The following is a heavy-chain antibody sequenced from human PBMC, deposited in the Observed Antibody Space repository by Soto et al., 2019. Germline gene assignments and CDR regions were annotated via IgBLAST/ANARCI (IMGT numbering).Heavy chain of an antibody. V-gene: IGHV3-33*01. Sequence: QVQLVESGGGVVQPGRSPRLSCAASGFTFNNYGMHWVRQAPGKGLEWLAVIWNDGSNSSYANSVKGRFTISRDNSKNTLYLQMSSLRAEDTGVYYCARRQIPPPTRGAANARGAMDVWGQGTTVTVSS. J-gene: IGHJ6*02. CDR3: ARRQIPPPTRGAANARGAMDV. CDR2: IWNDGSNS. CDR1: GFTFNNYG. D-gene: IGHD6-13*01.